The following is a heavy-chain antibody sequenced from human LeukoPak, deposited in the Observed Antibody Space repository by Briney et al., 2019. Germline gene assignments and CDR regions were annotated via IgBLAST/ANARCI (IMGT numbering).Heavy chain of an antibody. CDR2: IIPILGIA. D-gene: IGHD1-1*01. CDR1: GGTFTSYT. V-gene: IGHV1-69*02. J-gene: IGHJ4*02. Sequence: SLKVSSKAPGGTFTSYTICSVRQTPGQGVEWMGRIIPILGIANYAQKFQGRVTITADKSTSTAYMELSSLRSEDTAVYYCATGSGPLFDYWGQGTLVTVSS. CDR3: ATGSGPLFDY.